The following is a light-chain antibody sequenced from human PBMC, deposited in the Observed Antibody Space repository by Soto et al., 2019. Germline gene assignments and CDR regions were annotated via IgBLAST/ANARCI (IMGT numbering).Light chain of an antibody. Sequence: EIVMTQSPAILSVSPGERATLSCRASQRVNTDVAWYQQKPGQAPRLLIHDAFDRATEIPARFSGSASGTEFTLTISSLQSEDFAVYFCQKFNKWPWTFGQGTKGDIK. CDR3: QKFNKWPWT. V-gene: IGKV3-15*01. CDR2: DAF. CDR1: QRVNTD. J-gene: IGKJ1*01.